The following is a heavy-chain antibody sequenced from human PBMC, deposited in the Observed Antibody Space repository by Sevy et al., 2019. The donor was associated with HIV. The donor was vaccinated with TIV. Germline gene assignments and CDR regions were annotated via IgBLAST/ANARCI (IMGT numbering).Heavy chain of an antibody. D-gene: IGHD3-22*01. V-gene: IGHV3-30*18. Sequence: GESLKISCAASGFTFNFYGMHWVRQAPGKGLEWVALISYDGNLKYYADSAKGRFTISRDNSKNTLYLQMNSLRPEDTAVYYCVKAPNDYDNSGWAGLEVWAQGTTVTVSS. CDR2: ISYDGNLK. J-gene: IGHJ6*02. CDR1: GFTFNFYG. CDR3: VKAPNDYDNSGWAGLEV.